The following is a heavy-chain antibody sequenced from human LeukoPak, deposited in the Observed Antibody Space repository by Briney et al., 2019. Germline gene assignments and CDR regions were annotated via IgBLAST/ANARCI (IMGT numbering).Heavy chain of an antibody. CDR3: ARAYSGAWSA. CDR1: GFTFSSYE. D-gene: IGHD6-19*01. V-gene: IGHV3-48*03. CDR2: ISSSGSTI. Sequence: PGGSLRLSCAASGFTFSSYEMNWVRQAPGKGLEWVSYISSSGSTIYYADSVKGRFTISRDNAKNSLYLQMNSLSAEDAAVYYCARAYSGAWSAWGQGTLVTVSS. J-gene: IGHJ5*02.